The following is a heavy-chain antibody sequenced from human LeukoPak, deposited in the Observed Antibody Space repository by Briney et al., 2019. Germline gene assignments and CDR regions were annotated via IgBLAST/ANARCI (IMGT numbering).Heavy chain of an antibody. CDR2: INPSVGST. J-gene: IGHJ3*02. CDR1: GYTFTSYY. CDR3: ARDYYDSSGYYYWSAFDI. V-gene: IGHV1-46*01. D-gene: IGHD3-22*01. Sequence: ASVKVSCKASGYTFTSYYMHWVRQAPGQGLEWMGIINPSVGSTSYAQKFQGRVTMTRDMSTSTVYMELSSLRSEDTAVYYCARDYYDSSGYYYWSAFDIWGQGTMVTVSS.